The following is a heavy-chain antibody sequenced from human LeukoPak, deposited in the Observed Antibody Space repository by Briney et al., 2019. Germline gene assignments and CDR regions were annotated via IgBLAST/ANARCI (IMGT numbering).Heavy chain of an antibody. CDR1: GGSMSSYY. CDR2: IYYSGST. D-gene: IGHD5-24*01. V-gene: IGHV4-59*01. CDR3: ARFSWRPGNCFDC. Sequence: SETVSLTCTVSGGSMSSYYWSWIRQPPGKGLEGIGYIYYSGSTIYNPSLKSRVTISVDTSKNKFSLKLSSVTAADTAVYYCARFSWRPGNCFDCWGQGTLVTVSS. J-gene: IGHJ4*02.